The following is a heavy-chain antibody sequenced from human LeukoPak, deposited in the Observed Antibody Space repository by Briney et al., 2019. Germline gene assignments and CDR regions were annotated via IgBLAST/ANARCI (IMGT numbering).Heavy chain of an antibody. CDR2: IYYSGST. Sequence: SETLSLTCTVSGGSISSGDYYWSWIRQHPGKGLEWIGYIYYSGSTYYNPSLKSRVTISVDMSKNQLSLKLSSVTAADTAVYYCARDLRDGYPHFDPWGQGTLVTVSS. D-gene: IGHD5-24*01. CDR1: GGSISSGDYY. J-gene: IGHJ5*02. V-gene: IGHV4-31*03. CDR3: ARDLRDGYPHFDP.